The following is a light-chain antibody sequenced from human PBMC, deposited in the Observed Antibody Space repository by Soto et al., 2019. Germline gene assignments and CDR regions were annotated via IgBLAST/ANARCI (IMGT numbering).Light chain of an antibody. CDR3: QQYGSSHRA. CDR1: QSVSATY. CDR2: GAS. V-gene: IGKV3-20*01. Sequence: EVVLTQSPGTLSLSPGERATLSCRASQSVSATYIAWYQQKSGQAPRLLLYGASSRATGIPDRFSGSGSGTEFTLTIDRLEHEDFETYYCQQYGSSHRAFGQATKVDLK. J-gene: IGKJ1*01.